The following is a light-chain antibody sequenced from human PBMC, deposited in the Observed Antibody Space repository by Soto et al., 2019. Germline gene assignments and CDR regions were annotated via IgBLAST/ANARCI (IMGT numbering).Light chain of an antibody. CDR1: QSISSY. CDR3: QQSYSTLLT. CDR2: EAS. J-gene: IGKJ4*01. Sequence: IQMTPSPSSPSASVGDRVTITCRASQSISSYLNWYQQKPGKAPKLLIYEASSLQSGVPSRFSGSGSGTDFTLTISSLQPEDFATYYCQQSYSTLLTFGGGTKVDIK. V-gene: IGKV1-39*01.